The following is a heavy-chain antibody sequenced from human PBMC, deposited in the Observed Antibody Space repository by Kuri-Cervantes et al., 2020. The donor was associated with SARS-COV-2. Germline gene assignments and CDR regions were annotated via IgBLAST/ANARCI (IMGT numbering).Heavy chain of an antibody. CDR1: GYTFTSYG. V-gene: IGHV1-18*01. CDR3: ARVYSSGSYYYYGTDV. Sequence: ASVKVSCKASGYTFTSYGISWVRQAPGQGLEWMGWISAYNGNTNYAQKLQGRVTMTTDTSTSTAYMELRSLRSDDTAVYYCARVYSSGSYYYYGTDVWGQGTTVTVSS. D-gene: IGHD6-19*01. CDR2: ISAYNGNT. J-gene: IGHJ6*02.